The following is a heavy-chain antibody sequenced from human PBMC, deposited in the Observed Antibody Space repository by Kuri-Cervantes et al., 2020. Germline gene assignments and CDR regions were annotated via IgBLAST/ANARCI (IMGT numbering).Heavy chain of an antibody. D-gene: IGHD6-13*01. CDR3: AREGPYSSSWYAFDY. J-gene: IGHJ4*02. CDR1: GGSISSYY. CDR2: IYTSGST. Sequence: GSLRLSCTVSGGSISSYYWSWIRQPAGKGLEWIGRIYTSGSTNYNPSLKSRVTISVDKSKNQFSLKLSSVTAADTAVYYCAREGPYSSSWYAFDYWGQGTLVTVSS. V-gene: IGHV4-4*07.